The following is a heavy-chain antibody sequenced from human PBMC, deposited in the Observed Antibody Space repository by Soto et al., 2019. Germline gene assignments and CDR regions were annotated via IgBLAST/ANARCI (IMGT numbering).Heavy chain of an antibody. D-gene: IGHD1-7*01. CDR1: CGSVRDGSYY. Sequence: SETLSLTCTVSCGSVRDGSYYWAWLRQPPGKGLEWIGHIYHSGSTIYNPSLKSRVTISIDTSKSQFSLNLNSMTAADTAVYYCAGYNWNYYFDPWGQGNLVTVS. V-gene: IGHV4-61*01. CDR3: AGYNWNYYFDP. J-gene: IGHJ5*02. CDR2: IYHSGST.